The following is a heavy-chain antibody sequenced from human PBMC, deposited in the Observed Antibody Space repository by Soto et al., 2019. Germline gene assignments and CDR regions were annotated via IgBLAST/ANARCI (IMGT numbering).Heavy chain of an antibody. D-gene: IGHD3-10*01. CDR1: GFTFSSYS. Sequence: GGSLRLSCAASGFTFSSYSMNWVRQAPGKGLEWVSYISSSSTIYYADSVKGRFTISRDNAKNSLYLQMNSLRAEDTAVYYCASRYYYGSGSGAFDIWGQGTMVTVSS. J-gene: IGHJ3*02. V-gene: IGHV3-48*01. CDR3: ASRYYYGSGSGAFDI. CDR2: ISSSSTI.